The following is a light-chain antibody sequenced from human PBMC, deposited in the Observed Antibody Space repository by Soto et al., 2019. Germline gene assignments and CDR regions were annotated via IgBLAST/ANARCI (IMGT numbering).Light chain of an antibody. Sequence: ETLLTPSPVTLSVSPGDTAPRSCRASQRVSNHFAWYQQKPGQAPRLLIYAASTRAAGVPARFSGTGSGKEFTLTINNLQSEDFAVYYCQQYNKWPWTFGQGTKVDIK. CDR2: AAS. CDR3: QQYNKWPWT. CDR1: QRVSNH. J-gene: IGKJ1*01. V-gene: IGKV3-15*01.